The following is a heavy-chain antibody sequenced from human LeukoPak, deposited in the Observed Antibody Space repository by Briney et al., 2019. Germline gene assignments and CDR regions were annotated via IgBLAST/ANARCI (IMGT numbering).Heavy chain of an antibody. Sequence: SQTLSPTCTVSGGSIRSGSYYWSWIRQPGGKGLESIGRIYTSGTTNYNPSLKSRVTISVDTSKNQFSLKLRSVTAADTAVYYCARATGSSVPYYYYMDVWGKGTTVTVSS. CDR3: ARATGSSVPYYYYMDV. CDR1: GGSIRSGSYY. V-gene: IGHV4-61*02. J-gene: IGHJ6*03. CDR2: IYTSGTT. D-gene: IGHD2-2*01.